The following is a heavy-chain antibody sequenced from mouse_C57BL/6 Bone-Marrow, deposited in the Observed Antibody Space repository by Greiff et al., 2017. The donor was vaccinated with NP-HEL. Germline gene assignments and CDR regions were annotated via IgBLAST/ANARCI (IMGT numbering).Heavy chain of an antibody. CDR1: GYTFTSYW. D-gene: IGHD2-2*01. V-gene: IGHV1-55*01. CDR2: IYPGSGST. Sequence: QVQLQQPGAELVKPGASVKMSCKASGYTFTSYWLTWVKQRPGQGLEWIGDIYPGSGSTNYNEKFKSKATLTVDTSSSTAYMQLSSLTSEDSAVYYCARSRWLRRGRFPFDYWGQGTTLTVSS. J-gene: IGHJ2*01. CDR3: ARSRWLRRGRFPFDY.